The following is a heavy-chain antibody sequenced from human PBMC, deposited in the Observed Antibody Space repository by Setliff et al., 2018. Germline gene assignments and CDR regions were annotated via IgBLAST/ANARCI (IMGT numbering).Heavy chain of an antibody. J-gene: IGHJ4*02. Sequence: SETLSLTCTVSGGSISSGSYYWSWIRQPAGKGLEWIGHIYSSGSTNYNPSLKSRVTISVDRSKNQFSLKLSSVTAADTAVYYCARTLLLSPYYFDYWGQGTLVTVS. CDR2: IYSSGST. D-gene: IGHD2-21*01. V-gene: IGHV4-61*09. CDR1: GGSISSGSYY. CDR3: ARTLLLSPYYFDY.